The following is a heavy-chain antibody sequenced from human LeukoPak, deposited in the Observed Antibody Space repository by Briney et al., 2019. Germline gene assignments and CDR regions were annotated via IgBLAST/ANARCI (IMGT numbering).Heavy chain of an antibody. Sequence: GGSLRLSRAASGLTFSSYSMNWVRQAPGKGLEWVSSISSSSSYIYYADSVKGRFTISRDNAKNSLYLQMNSLRAEDTAVYYCANYCSGGSCNGGYWGQGTLVTVSS. D-gene: IGHD2-15*01. CDR3: ANYCSGGSCNGGY. CDR1: GLTFSSYS. CDR2: ISSSSSYI. V-gene: IGHV3-21*01. J-gene: IGHJ4*02.